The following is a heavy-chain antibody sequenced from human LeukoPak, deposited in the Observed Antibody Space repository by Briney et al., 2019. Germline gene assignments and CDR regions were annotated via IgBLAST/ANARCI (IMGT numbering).Heavy chain of an antibody. CDR1: GFSFSSYT. CDR2: ISTGGTTI. Sequence: GGSLRLSCAASGFSFSSYTMNWVRQAPGKGLEWISYISTGGTTIYYADSVKGRFTISRDNAKNSLYLQMNSLRAEDTAVYYCARVFAIFGVADYWGQGTLVTVSS. CDR3: ARVFAIFGVADY. D-gene: IGHD3-3*01. J-gene: IGHJ4*02. V-gene: IGHV3-48*01.